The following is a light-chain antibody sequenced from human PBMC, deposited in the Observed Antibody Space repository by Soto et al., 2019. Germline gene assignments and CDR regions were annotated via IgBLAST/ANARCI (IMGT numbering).Light chain of an antibody. V-gene: IGLV2-23*02. CDR3: CSSAGSSISYV. J-gene: IGLJ1*01. CDR1: SSDVGSYNV. CDR2: DVS. Sequence: QSVLTQPASVSGSPGQSITISCTGTSSDVGSYNVVSWYQHHPGKDPKLMIYDVSKRPSGGSNRFSGSKSFNTASLTIYGRQAAEDADYYCCSSAGSSISYVFGTGTKLTVL.